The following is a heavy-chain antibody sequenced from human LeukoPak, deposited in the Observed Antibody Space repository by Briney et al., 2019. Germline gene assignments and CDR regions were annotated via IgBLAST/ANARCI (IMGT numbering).Heavy chain of an antibody. Sequence: PGGSLRLSCAASGFTFSSYAMSWVRQAPGKGLEWVSAISGSGDSTHYADSVKGRFTISRDNSKNTLYLQVNSLRAEDKAVFYCAKERQGGYSYGNFDYWGQGTLVTVSS. D-gene: IGHD5-18*01. CDR1: GFTFSSYA. CDR2: ISGSGDST. V-gene: IGHV3-23*01. CDR3: AKERQGGYSYGNFDY. J-gene: IGHJ4*02.